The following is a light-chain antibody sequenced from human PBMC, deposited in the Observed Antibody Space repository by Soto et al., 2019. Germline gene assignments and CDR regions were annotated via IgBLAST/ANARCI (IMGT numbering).Light chain of an antibody. CDR1: QGISSY. V-gene: IGKV1-9*01. CDR3: QQANSFPLT. Sequence: DIQLTQSPSFLLASVGDRVTITCRASQGISSYLAWFQQKPGRAPNLLIYGASTLQSGVPSRFSGSGSETEFSLTISSLQPEDFATYYCQQANSFPLTFGQGTRLEIK. CDR2: GAS. J-gene: IGKJ5*01.